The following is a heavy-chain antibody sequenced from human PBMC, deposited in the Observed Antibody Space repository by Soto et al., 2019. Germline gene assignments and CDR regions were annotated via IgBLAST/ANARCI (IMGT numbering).Heavy chain of an antibody. D-gene: IGHD6-13*01. CDR3: ARGAALSPRYQLVRRGWFDP. V-gene: IGHV1-2*02. Sequence: VASVKVSCKASGYTFTGYYMHWVRQAPGQGLEWMGWINPNSGGTNYAQKFQGRVTMTRDTSISTAYMELSRLRSDDTAVYYCARGAALSPRYQLVRRGWFDPWGQGTLVTVSS. J-gene: IGHJ5*02. CDR1: GYTFTGYY. CDR2: INPNSGGT.